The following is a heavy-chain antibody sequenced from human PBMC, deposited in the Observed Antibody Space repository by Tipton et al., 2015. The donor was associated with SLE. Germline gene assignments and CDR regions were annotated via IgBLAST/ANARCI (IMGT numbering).Heavy chain of an antibody. CDR3: ARDWAGYGWDYLDY. Sequence: SLRLSCAASGFTFSSYAMHWVRQAPGKGLEWVAFMSYDGSNKFYAGSVKGRFTISRDNSKNMLYLLMNSLRAEDTAVYYCARDWAGYGWDYLDYWGQGTLVTVSS. CDR1: GFTFSSYA. D-gene: IGHD5-18*01. J-gene: IGHJ4*02. V-gene: IGHV3-30*14. CDR2: MSYDGSNK.